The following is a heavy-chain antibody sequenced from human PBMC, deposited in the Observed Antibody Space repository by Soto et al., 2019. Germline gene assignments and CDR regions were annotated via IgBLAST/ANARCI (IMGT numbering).Heavy chain of an antibody. J-gene: IGHJ4*02. Sequence: RPPPGKGLEWIGFIYYSGSTTNYSPSLKNRVTISVDTSKNIISLRLGSVTAADTAIYYCVRDGRERQFDYWGQGTLVTVSS. CDR2: IYYSGSTT. V-gene: IGHV4-61*03. D-gene: IGHD1-26*01. CDR3: VRDGRERQFDY.